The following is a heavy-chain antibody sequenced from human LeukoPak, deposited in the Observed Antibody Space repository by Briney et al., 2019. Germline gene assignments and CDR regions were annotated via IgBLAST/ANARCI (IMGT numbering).Heavy chain of an antibody. V-gene: IGHV4-59*08. CDR1: GGSISSYY. J-gene: IGHJ3*02. CDR2: IYYSGST. CDR3: ASSGRYYDSSGYSLGAFDI. Sequence: SETLSLTCTVSGGSISSYYWSWIRQPPGKGLEWIGYIYYSGSTNYNPSLKSRVTISVGTSKNQFSLKLSSVTAADTAVYYCASSGRYYDSSGYSLGAFDIWGQGTMVTVSS. D-gene: IGHD3-22*01.